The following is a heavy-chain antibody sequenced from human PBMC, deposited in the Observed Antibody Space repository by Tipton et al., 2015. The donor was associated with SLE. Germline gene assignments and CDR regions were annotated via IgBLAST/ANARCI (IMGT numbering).Heavy chain of an antibody. V-gene: IGHV3-49*04. CDR2: IRGNAYGGTR. Sequence: SLRLSCVTSGFPFADYAMSWVRQAPGKGLEWIGFIRGNAYGGTREYAASVKGRFTISRDDSKNIVYLQMNSLQTEDTALYYCIRGNRASAGPWGQGTLVTVSS. CDR1: GFPFADYA. J-gene: IGHJ5*02. D-gene: IGHD6-13*01. CDR3: IRGNRASAGP.